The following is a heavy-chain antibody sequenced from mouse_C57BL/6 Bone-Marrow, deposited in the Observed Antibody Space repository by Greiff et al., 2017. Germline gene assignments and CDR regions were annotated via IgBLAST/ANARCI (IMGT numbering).Heavy chain of an antibody. J-gene: IGHJ2*01. D-gene: IGHD1-1*01. CDR1: GYTFTNYW. CDR3: ARSPLYSPYYFDY. V-gene: IGHV1-63*01. CDR2: IYPGGGYT. Sequence: QVQLKESGAELVRPGTSVKMSCKASGYTFTNYWIGWAKQRPGHGLEWIGDIYPGGGYTNYNEKFKGKATLTADKSSSTAYMQFSSLTSEDSAIYYCARSPLYSPYYFDYWGQGTTLTVSS.